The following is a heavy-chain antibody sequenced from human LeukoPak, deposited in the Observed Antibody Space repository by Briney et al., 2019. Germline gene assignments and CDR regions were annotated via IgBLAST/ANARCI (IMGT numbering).Heavy chain of an antibody. V-gene: IGHV3-15*01. J-gene: IGHJ4*02. CDR1: GFTFSNAW. CDR2: IKSKTEGGTT. D-gene: IGHD3-9*01. CDR3: TTGGVYYGILSGHFDN. Sequence: PGGSLRLSCAASGFTFSNAWMTWVRQAPGKGLEWVGHIKSKTEGGTTEYAAPVKGRFSISRDDSKDTLFLQMTSLKTEDTAVYYCTTGGVYYGILSGHFDNWGQGTLVTVSS.